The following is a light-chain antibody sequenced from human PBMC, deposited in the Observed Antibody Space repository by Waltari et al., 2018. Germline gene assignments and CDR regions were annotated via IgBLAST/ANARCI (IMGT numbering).Light chain of an antibody. Sequence: DIQMTQSPSSLSASVGERVTITCQASQDISNFLNWYQQKPGKAPKLLIYDASNLETGVPSRFSGSGSGTDFTFSISSLQPKDIATYYCQQSDTFGQGTRLEIK. CDR2: DAS. CDR1: QDISNF. CDR3: QQSDT. V-gene: IGKV1-33*01. J-gene: IGKJ2*01.